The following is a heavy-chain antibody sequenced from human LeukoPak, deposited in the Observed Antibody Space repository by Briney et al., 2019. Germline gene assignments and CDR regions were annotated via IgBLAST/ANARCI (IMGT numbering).Heavy chain of an antibody. D-gene: IGHD4-17*01. V-gene: IGHV3-30-3*01. CDR3: ARDHYGDYVQDYYYGMDV. CDR2: ISYDGSNK. CDR1: GFTFSSYA. J-gene: IGHJ6*02. Sequence: GGSLRLSCAASGFTFSSYAMHWVRQAPGKGLEWVAVISYDGSNKYYADSVKGRFTISRDNSKNTLYLQMNSLRAEDTAVYYCARDHYGDYVQDYYYGMDVWGQGTTVTVS.